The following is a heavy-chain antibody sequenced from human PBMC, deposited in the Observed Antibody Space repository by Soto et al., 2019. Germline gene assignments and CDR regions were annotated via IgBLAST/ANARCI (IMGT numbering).Heavy chain of an antibody. V-gene: IGHV3-21*01. Sequence: EVQLVESGGGLLKPGGSLRLSCAASGFTFSSYSMNWVRQAPGKGLEWVSCISSSTSYIYYADSVKGRFTISRDNAKNSLYLQMNRLRAEDTAVYYCARDRMIGGNFYYGMDVWGQGTTVTVSS. CDR2: ISSSTSYI. J-gene: IGHJ6*02. D-gene: IGHD3-22*01. CDR3: ARDRMIGGNFYYGMDV. CDR1: GFTFSSYS.